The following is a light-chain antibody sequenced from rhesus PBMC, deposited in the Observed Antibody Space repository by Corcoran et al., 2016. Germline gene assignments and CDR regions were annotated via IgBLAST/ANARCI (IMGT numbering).Light chain of an antibody. Sequence: DIQMTQSPSSLSASVGDTVTITCRASQSISSWLAWYQQKPGKAPKLLIYKASTLQSGVPSRFSGRGSETDFTLSISSLQSEDFTTYYCQQYSSSPLTFGGGTKVEIK. J-gene: IGKJ4*01. CDR3: QQYSSSPLT. CDR1: QSISSW. V-gene: IGKV1-22*01. CDR2: KAS.